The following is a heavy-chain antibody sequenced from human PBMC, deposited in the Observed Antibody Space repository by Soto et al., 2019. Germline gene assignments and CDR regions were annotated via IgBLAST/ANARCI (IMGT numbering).Heavy chain of an antibody. D-gene: IGHD3-22*01. Sequence: GVSLRLSCAASGFTFSSYAMSWVRQAPGKGLEWVSAISGSGGSTYYADSVKGRFTISRDNSKNTLYLQMNSLRAEDTAVYYCEKDQKYDYYDSSGYLGYFDYWGQGTLVTVSS. V-gene: IGHV3-23*01. J-gene: IGHJ4*02. CDR1: GFTFSSYA. CDR3: EKDQKYDYYDSSGYLGYFDY. CDR2: ISGSGGST.